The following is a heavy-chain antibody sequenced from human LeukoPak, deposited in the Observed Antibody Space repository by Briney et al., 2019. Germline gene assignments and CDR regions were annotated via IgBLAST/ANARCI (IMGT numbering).Heavy chain of an antibody. Sequence: GGSLRLSCAASGFTFSSYSMNWIRQAPGKGLEWVSYISSSGSTIYYADSVKGRFTISRDNAKNSLYLQMNSLRAEDTAVYYCARDYYDSSGYYNEGYMDVWGKGTTVTVSS. CDR3: ARDYYDSSGYYNEGYMDV. D-gene: IGHD3-22*01. V-gene: IGHV3-48*04. CDR2: ISSSGSTI. J-gene: IGHJ6*03. CDR1: GFTFSSYS.